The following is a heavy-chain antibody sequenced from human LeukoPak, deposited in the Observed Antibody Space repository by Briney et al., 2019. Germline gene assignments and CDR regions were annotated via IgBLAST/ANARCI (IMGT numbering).Heavy chain of an antibody. CDR2: ISGSGGST. CDR1: GFTFNRNV. D-gene: IGHD6-13*01. V-gene: IGHV3-23*01. Sequence: PGGSLRLSCAASGFTFNRNVMSWARQAPGKGLEWVSGISGSGGSTYYADSVKGRFTISRDNSKNTLYLQMNSLRAEDTAVYYCAKGFVAAARDAFDVWGQGTMVTVSS. CDR3: AKGFVAAARDAFDV. J-gene: IGHJ3*01.